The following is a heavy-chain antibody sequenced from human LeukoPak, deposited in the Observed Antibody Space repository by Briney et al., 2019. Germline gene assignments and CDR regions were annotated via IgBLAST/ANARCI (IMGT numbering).Heavy chain of an antibody. CDR2: IYYSGST. Sequence: SETLSLTCTVSGGSISSYYWSWIRQPPGKGLEWIGYIYYSGSTNYNPSLTSRVTISVDTSKNQFSLKLSSVTAADTAVYYCATTGNYYYYYMDVWGKGTTVTVSS. CDR3: ATTGNYYYYYMDV. V-gene: IGHV4-59*01. J-gene: IGHJ6*03. D-gene: IGHD1-1*01. CDR1: GGSISSYY.